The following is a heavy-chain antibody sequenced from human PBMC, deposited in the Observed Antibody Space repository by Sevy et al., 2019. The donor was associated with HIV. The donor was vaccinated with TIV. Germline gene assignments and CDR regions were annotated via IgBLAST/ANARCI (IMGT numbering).Heavy chain of an antibody. V-gene: IGHV3-23*01. CDR2: FSFGGGET. Sequence: GGSLRLSCAASGFTFSKYSMSWVRQPPGKGLEWVSTFSFGGGETNYADSVKGRFTISRDNSKSSVYLQMNNLRPEDTDVYYCARVGCTKAHDYWGQGTLVTVSS. CDR3: ARVGCTKAHDY. D-gene: IGHD2-8*01. J-gene: IGHJ4*02. CDR1: GFTFSKYS.